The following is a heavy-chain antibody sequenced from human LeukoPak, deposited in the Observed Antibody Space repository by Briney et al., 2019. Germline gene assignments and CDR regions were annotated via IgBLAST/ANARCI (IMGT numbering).Heavy chain of an antibody. Sequence: SETLSLTCIVSGGSISSYYWSWIRQPPGKGPEWIGFYSGSTNYNPSLKSRVTISVDTSKNQFSLKLSSVTAADTAMYYCARDYSSSSQYAFDIWGQGTMVTVSS. CDR2: YSGST. V-gene: IGHV4-59*01. CDR3: ARDYSSSSQYAFDI. D-gene: IGHD6-13*01. J-gene: IGHJ3*02. CDR1: GGSISSYY.